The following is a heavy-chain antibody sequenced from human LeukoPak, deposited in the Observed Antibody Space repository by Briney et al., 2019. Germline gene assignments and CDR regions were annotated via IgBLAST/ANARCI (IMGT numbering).Heavy chain of an antibody. CDR3: ARFRTWGDKAFDY. V-gene: IGHV3-48*01. CDR1: GFTFSTYS. Sequence: GGSLRLSCAASGFTFSTYSMNWVRQAPGKGLEWVSYISSSSAIYYADSVKGRFTISRDSAKNSLYLQMNSLRAEDTAVYYCARFRTWGDKAFDYWGQGTLVTVSS. CDR2: ISSSSAI. J-gene: IGHJ4*02. D-gene: IGHD2-21*02.